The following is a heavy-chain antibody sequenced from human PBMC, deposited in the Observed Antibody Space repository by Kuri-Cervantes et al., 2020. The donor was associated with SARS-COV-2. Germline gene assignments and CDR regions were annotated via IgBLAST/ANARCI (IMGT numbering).Heavy chain of an antibody. CDR2: INHGGGT. D-gene: IGHD2-2*01. CDR3: ARDTGTYCSDISCYGYYYYYGMDV. J-gene: IGHJ6*02. CDR1: GGSFSGYY. V-gene: IGHV4-34*01. Sequence: SETLSLTCAVYGGSFSGYYWSWIRQPPGKGLEWIREINHGGGTNYNPSLMSRVTISVDTSKNQFSLRLSSVTAADTAVYYCARDTGTYCSDISCYGYYYYYGMDVWGQGTTVTSP.